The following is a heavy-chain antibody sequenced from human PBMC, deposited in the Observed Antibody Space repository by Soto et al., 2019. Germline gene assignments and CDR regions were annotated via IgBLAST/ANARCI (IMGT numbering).Heavy chain of an antibody. D-gene: IGHD6-13*01. Sequence: SETLSLTCTVSCGSISSYYWSWIRQPPGKGLEWIGYIYYSGSTNYNPSLKSRVTISVDTSKNQFSLKLSSVTAADTAVYYCAGYSSSWYSDAFDIWGQGTMVTVSS. CDR1: CGSISSYY. CDR3: AGYSSSWYSDAFDI. CDR2: IYYSGST. J-gene: IGHJ3*02. V-gene: IGHV4-59*01.